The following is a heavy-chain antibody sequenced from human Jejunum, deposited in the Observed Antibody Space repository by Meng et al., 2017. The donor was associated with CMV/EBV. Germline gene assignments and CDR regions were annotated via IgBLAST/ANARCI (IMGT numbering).Heavy chain of an antibody. J-gene: IGHJ4*02. D-gene: IGHD6-19*01. CDR2: INPTIGGT. CDR3: ARARAYTTAWAGIDY. Sequence: SEYTFTGYYLHWVRQAPGQGLEWMGRINPTIGGTDYAQNFQGRVTMTRDASINTAYMELSRLTSDDTAVYYCARARAYTTAWAGIDYWGQGTLVTVSS. V-gene: IGHV1-2*06. CDR1: EYTFTGYY.